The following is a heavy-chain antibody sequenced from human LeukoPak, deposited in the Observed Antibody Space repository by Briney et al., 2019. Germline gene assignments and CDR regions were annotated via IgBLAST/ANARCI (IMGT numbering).Heavy chain of an antibody. CDR2: IDPSDSYT. D-gene: IGHD4-17*01. Sequence: GESLKISCKGSGYSFTSYWITWVRQVPGKGLEWMGRIDPSDSYTNYSPSFQGHVTISADKSIGTAYLQWSSLKASDTAMYYCAARARDYGDFDFDYWGQGTLVTVSS. CDR3: AARARDYGDFDFDY. J-gene: IGHJ4*02. V-gene: IGHV5-10-1*01. CDR1: GYSFTSYW.